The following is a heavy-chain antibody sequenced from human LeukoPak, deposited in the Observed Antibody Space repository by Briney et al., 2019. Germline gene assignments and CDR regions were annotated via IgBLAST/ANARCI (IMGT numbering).Heavy chain of an antibody. CDR3: ARDPTWKYYFDY. J-gene: IGHJ4*02. D-gene: IGHD1-1*01. CDR1: GFTFSSHS. V-gene: IGHV3-21*01. Sequence: GGSLRLSFAASGFTFSSHSMNWVRQAPGKGREGVSSISSSSSYIYYADSVKGRFTISRDNAKNSLYLQMNSLRAEETAVYYCARDPTWKYYFDYWGQGTLVTVSS. CDR2: ISSSSSYI.